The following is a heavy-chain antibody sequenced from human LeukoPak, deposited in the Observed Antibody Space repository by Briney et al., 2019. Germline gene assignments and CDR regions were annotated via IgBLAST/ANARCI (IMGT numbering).Heavy chain of an antibody. CDR2: IIPILGIA. V-gene: IGHV1-69*04. J-gene: IGHJ6*02. CDR1: GGTFSSYA. CDR3: ARDAYCSSTSCFYYYGMDV. Sequence: APVKVSCKASGGTFSSYAISWVRQAPGQGLEWMGRIIPILGIANYAQKFQGRVTITADKSTSTAYMELSSLRSEDTAVYYCARDAYCSSTSCFYYYGMDVWGQGTTVTVSS. D-gene: IGHD2-2*01.